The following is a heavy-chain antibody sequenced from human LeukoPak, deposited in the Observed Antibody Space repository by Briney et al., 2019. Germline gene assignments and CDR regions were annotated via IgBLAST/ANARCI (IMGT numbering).Heavy chain of an antibody. CDR1: GFTFSSYA. CDR2: ISYDGSNK. J-gene: IGHJ4*02. V-gene: IGHV3-30*04. D-gene: IGHD3-22*01. Sequence: SGGSLRLSCAASGFTFSSYAMHWVRQAPGKGLEWVAVISYDGSNKYYADSVKGRFTISRDNSKNTLYLQMNSLRAEDTAVYYCARAGDTMMRPDYWGQGTLVTVSS. CDR3: ARAGDTMMRPDY.